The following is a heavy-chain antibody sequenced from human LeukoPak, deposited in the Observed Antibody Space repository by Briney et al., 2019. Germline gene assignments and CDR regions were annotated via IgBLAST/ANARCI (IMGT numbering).Heavy chain of an antibody. V-gene: IGHV4-4*07. J-gene: IGHJ4*02. CDR3: ARKQTGIMYDV. D-gene: IGHD1-1*01. Sequence: PSETLSLTCTVAGASLNNYHWTWIRQPAGKGLEWIGRIYLSGLSTSGSTNYNPSLSSRVTMSLDTSDNQFSLRLYSVTAADTAVYYCARKQTGIMYDVWGQGTQVTVSS. CDR1: GASLNNYH. CDR2: IYLSGLSTSGST.